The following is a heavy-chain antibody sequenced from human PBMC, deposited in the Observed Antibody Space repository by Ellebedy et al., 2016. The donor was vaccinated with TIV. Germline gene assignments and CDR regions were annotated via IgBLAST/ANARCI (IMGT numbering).Heavy chain of an antibody. CDR3: ARHYYDSSGYYPLYFDY. J-gene: IGHJ4*02. Sequence: SETLSLICSVSTGSISRNYWSWIRQPPGKGLEWIEYIYYSGSTNYNPSLKSRVTISVDTSKNQFSLKLSSVTAADTAVYYCARHYYDSSGYYPLYFDYWGQGTLVTVSS. D-gene: IGHD3-22*01. CDR2: IYYSGST. CDR1: TGSISRNY. V-gene: IGHV4-59*08.